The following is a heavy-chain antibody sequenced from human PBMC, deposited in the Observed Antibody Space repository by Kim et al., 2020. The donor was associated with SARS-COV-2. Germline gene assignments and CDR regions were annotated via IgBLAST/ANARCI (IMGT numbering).Heavy chain of an antibody. CDR3: ARGRLKNVY. CDR1: GGSFSGYY. CDR2: INHSGST. J-gene: IGHJ4*02. Sequence: SETLSLTCAVYGGSFSGYYWSWIRQPPGKGLEWIGEINHSGSTNYNPSLKSRVTISVDTSKNQFTLKLSSVTAADTAVYYCARGRLKNVYWGQGTLVTVSS. V-gene: IGHV4-34*01.